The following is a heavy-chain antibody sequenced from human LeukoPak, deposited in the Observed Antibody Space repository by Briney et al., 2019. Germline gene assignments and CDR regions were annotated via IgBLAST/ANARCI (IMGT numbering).Heavy chain of an antibody. Sequence: GGSLRLSCAASGFSFSSNAMHWVRQAPGKGLEWVAVISYDATNKFYADYVKGRFTISRDNSRKTVYLEMNSLRLEDTAVYYCASGYCGSTTCSPPFDYWGQGTLVTVSS. CDR3: ASGYCGSTTCSPPFDY. CDR1: GFSFSSNA. D-gene: IGHD2-2*01. J-gene: IGHJ4*02. V-gene: IGHV3-30-3*01. CDR2: ISYDATNK.